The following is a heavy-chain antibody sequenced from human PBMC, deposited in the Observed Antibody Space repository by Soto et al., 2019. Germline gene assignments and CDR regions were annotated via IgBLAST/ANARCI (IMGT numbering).Heavy chain of an antibody. D-gene: IGHD3-3*01. J-gene: IGHJ4*02. V-gene: IGHV1-3*01. Sequence: GASVKVSCKASGYTFTSYAMHWVRQAPGQRLEWMGWINAGNGNTKYSQKFQGRVTITRDTSASTAYMELSSLRSEDTAVYYCASDMYYDFWSGLFDYWGQGTLVTVSS. CDR3: ASDMYYDFWSGLFDY. CDR2: INAGNGNT. CDR1: GYTFTSYA.